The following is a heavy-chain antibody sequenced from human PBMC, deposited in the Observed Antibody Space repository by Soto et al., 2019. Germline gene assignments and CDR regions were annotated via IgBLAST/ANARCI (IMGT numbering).Heavy chain of an antibody. CDR1: GFPLSSYA. J-gene: IGHJ4*02. Sequence: GSLRLSCAVSGFPLSSYAMTWVRHSPRKGLEWVASDNNGDYRTFYADSVEGRFTISRDNRKNMLYLHLTSLTVDDTGVYYCASWREGYYYFNYWGPGALVTVSS. CDR3: ASWREGYYYFNY. D-gene: IGHD2-15*01. CDR2: DNNGDYRT. V-gene: IGHV3-23*05.